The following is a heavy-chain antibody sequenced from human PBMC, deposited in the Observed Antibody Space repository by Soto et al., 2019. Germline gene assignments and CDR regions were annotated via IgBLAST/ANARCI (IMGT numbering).Heavy chain of an antibody. CDR2: ISFDGSTK. J-gene: IGHJ4*02. D-gene: IGHD5-12*01. Sequence: GGSLRLSCAASGFRFSSYAMHWVRQAPGKGLEWVAFISFDGSTKSYADSVKDRFTVSRDNSENTLYVQMNSLRPEDTAIYYCARDRRFGNGYNLGSDSWGQGT. V-gene: IGHV3-30-3*01. CDR1: GFRFSSYA. CDR3: ARDRRFGNGYNLGSDS.